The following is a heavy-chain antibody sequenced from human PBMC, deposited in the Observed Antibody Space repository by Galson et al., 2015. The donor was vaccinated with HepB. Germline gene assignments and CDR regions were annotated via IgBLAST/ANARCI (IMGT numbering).Heavy chain of an antibody. CDR2: IKSKVDGGTR. Sequence: SLRLSCAASGFTFSDAWMIWVRQSPGKGLEWVGRIKSKVDGGTRDYAAPVKGRFTISRDDSKNALNRQMNSLKTEDTGMYYCTTYCGYSSSWIVNYQNYGMDVWTHGTTVTVSS. CDR3: TTYCGYSSSWIVNYQNYGMDV. J-gene: IGHJ6*02. CDR1: GFTFSDAW. V-gene: IGHV3-15*01. D-gene: IGHD6-13*01.